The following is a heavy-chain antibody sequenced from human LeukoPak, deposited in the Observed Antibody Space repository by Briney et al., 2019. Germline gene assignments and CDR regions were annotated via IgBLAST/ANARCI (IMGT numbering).Heavy chain of an antibody. Sequence: GRSLRLSCAASGFTFSSYAMHWVRQAPGKGLEWVAVISYDGSNKYYADSVKGRFTISRDNSKNTLYLQMNSLRAEDTAVYYCAKDALVVPAARVYYYYYYMDVWGKGTTVTVSS. CDR3: AKDALVVPAARVYYYYYYMDV. CDR2: ISYDGSNK. V-gene: IGHV3-30-3*01. CDR1: GFTFSSYA. J-gene: IGHJ6*03. D-gene: IGHD2-2*01.